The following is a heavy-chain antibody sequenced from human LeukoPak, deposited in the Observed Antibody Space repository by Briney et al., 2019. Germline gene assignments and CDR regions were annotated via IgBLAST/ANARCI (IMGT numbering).Heavy chain of an antibody. J-gene: IGHJ6*02. CDR2: NSGIT. D-gene: IGHD4-23*01. CDR1: GVSISSGGYY. CDR3: ARQPDYGANGHGVDV. Sequence: SETLSLTCTVSGVSISSGGYYWSWFNSGITYYNPSVKSRVSISADTPKNQYSLKLSSVSAADTAVYYCARQPDYGANGHGVDVWGQGTAVTVSS. V-gene: IGHV4-39*01.